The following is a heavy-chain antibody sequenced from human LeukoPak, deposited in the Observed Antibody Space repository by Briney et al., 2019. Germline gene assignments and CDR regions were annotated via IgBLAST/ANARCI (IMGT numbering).Heavy chain of an antibody. Sequence: GGSLRLSCAASGFTFSTYWMHWVRQAPGKGLVWVSRISSDGTNTNYADSVKGRFTISRDNSKNTLYLQMGSLRAEDMAVYYCARDKQYSSSSGHYYYYMDVWGKGTTVTVSS. CDR1: GFTFSTYW. CDR2: ISSDGTNT. D-gene: IGHD6-6*01. CDR3: ARDKQYSSSSGHYYYYMDV. J-gene: IGHJ6*03. V-gene: IGHV3-74*01.